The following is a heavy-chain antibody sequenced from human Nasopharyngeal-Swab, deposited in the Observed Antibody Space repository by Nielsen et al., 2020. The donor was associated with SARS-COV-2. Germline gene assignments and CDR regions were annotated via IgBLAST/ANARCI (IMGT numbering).Heavy chain of an antibody. CDR1: RYTFIYSA. J-gene: IGHJ6*02. V-gene: IGHV7-4-1*02. CDR2: VNTKNGNP. D-gene: IGHD4/OR15-4a*01. CDR3: AKMMYGADEIYGMDV. Sequence: SVHDSCKSPRYTFIYSAMNWVRQTTGQGLDRMGWVNTKNGNPMYAQGFTGRFVFSVDTSVNTAYLQINSLKADDTYVYYCAKMMYGADEIYGMDVWGQGTSVTVSS.